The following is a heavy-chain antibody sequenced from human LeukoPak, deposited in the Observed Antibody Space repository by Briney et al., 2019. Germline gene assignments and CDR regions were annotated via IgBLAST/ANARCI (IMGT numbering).Heavy chain of an antibody. D-gene: IGHD6-19*01. CDR1: GYTFTSYY. CDR2: INPSGGST. Sequence: ASVKVSCKASGYTFTSYYMHWVRQAPGQGLEWMGIINPSGGSTSYAQKFQGRVTMTRDTSTGTVYMELSSLRSEDTAVYYCARDPGSGWYFDYWGQGTLVTVSS. J-gene: IGHJ4*02. V-gene: IGHV1-46*01. CDR3: ARDPGSGWYFDY.